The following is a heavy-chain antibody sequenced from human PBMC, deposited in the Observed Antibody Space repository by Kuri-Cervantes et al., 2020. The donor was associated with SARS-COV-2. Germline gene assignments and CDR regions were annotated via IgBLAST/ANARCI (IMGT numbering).Heavy chain of an antibody. D-gene: IGHD3-22*01. J-gene: IGHJ3*02. CDR3: ARPLYYYDSSGYPGSVVAFDI. Sequence: GESLKISCKGSGYSFTSYWIGWVRQMPGKGLEWMGIIYLGDSDTRYSPSFQGQVTISADKSISTAYLQWSSLKASDTAMYYCARPLYYYDSSGYPGSVVAFDIWGQGTMVTVSS. CDR2: IYLGDSDT. V-gene: IGHV5-51*01. CDR1: GYSFTSYW.